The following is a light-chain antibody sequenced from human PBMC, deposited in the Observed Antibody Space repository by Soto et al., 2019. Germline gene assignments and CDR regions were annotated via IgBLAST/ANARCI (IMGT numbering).Light chain of an antibody. CDR3: QQYDNLPLI. CDR2: DAS. Sequence: IQMTQSQSSLSASVGDRVTITCQETQVIRKYLNWYQQKPGKAPKLLIYDASSLETGVPSRFSGSGSGTDFTLTISSLQPEDFATYYCQQYDNLPLIVGQATRLEI. V-gene: IGKV1-33*01. J-gene: IGKJ5*01. CDR1: QVIRKY.